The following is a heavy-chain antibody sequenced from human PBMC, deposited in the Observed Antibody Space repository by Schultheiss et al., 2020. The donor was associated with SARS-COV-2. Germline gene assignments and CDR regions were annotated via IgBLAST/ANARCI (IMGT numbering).Heavy chain of an antibody. CDR2: ISSSGGGDTI. D-gene: IGHD4-17*01. V-gene: IGHV3-48*03. CDR3: AKDAEVGGYGDFCYFDY. CDR1: GFTFSTYE. J-gene: IGHJ4*02. Sequence: GESLKISCAASGFTFSTYEMNWVRQAPGKGLEWVSYISSSGGGDTIYYADSVKGRFTSSRDNAKNSVYLQMHSLRVEDTAVYYCAKDAEVGGYGDFCYFDYWVQGTLVTVAS.